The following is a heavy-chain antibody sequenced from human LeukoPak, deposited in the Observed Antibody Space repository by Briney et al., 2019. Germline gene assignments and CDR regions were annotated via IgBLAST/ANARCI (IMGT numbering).Heavy chain of an antibody. V-gene: IGHV3-20*04. CDR1: GFTFHDYG. Sequence: GGSLRLSCAASGFTFHDYGLSWVRQAPGKGLEWVSTTNWNGGSTGYADSVKGRFTISRDNAKNSLYLQMNSLRAEDTALYYCARVSDISVAAYFDYWGQGTLVTVSS. CDR2: TNWNGGST. J-gene: IGHJ4*02. CDR3: ARVSDISVAAYFDY. D-gene: IGHD6-19*01.